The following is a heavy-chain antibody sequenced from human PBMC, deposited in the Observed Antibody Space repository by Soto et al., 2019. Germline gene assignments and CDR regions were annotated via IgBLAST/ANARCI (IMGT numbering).Heavy chain of an antibody. J-gene: IGHJ6*02. CDR1: GGSFSGYY. Sequence: QVQLQQWGAGLLKPSETLSLTCAVYGGSFSGYYWSWIRQPPGKGLEWVGEINHSGSTNYNPSLKRRVXXSXDXXKNQFSLKLSSVTAADTAVYYCARLPRGYNYGMDVWGQGTTVTVSS. CDR2: INHSGST. CDR3: ARLPRGYNYGMDV. V-gene: IGHV4-34*01.